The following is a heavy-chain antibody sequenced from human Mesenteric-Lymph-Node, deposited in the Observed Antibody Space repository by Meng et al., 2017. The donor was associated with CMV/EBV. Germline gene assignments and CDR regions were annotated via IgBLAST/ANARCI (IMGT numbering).Heavy chain of an antibody. J-gene: IGHJ4*02. CDR2: IKCDGSEK. Sequence: GGSLRLSCAASGFTFSSSWMHWVCQAPEKGLEWVADIKCDGSEKYYVDSVKGRLTISRDNAKNSLYLQMNSLRAEDTAVYYCARARYIAAAPDYWGQGTLVTVSS. V-gene: IGHV3-52*01. D-gene: IGHD6-13*01. CDR3: ARARYIAAAPDY. CDR1: GFTFSSSW.